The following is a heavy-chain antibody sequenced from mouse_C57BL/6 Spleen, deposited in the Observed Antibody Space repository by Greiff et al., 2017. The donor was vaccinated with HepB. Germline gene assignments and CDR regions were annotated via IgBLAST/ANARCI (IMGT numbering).Heavy chain of an antibody. Sequence: EVKLLESGAELVRPGASVKLSCTASGFNIKDDYMHWVKQRPEQGLEWIGWIDPENGDTEYASKFQGKATITADTSSNTAYLQLSSLTSEDTAVYYCTTNYYGSSYRRYFDVWGTGTTVTVSS. CDR2: IDPENGDT. J-gene: IGHJ1*03. D-gene: IGHD1-1*01. CDR1: GFNIKDDY. CDR3: TTNYYGSSYRRYFDV. V-gene: IGHV14-4*01.